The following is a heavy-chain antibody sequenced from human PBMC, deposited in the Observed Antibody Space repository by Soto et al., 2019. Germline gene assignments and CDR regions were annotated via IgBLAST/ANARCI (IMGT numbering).Heavy chain of an antibody. Sequence: QVQLVESGGGVVQPGRSLRLSCAASGFTFSSYAMHWVRQAPGKGLEWVAVISYDGSNKYYADSVKGRFTISRDNSKNTLYLKMNSLRAEDTAVYYCARERKLYETNWFDPWGQGTLVTVSS. J-gene: IGHJ5*02. CDR1: GFTFSSYA. D-gene: IGHD5-12*01. V-gene: IGHV3-30-3*01. CDR2: ISYDGSNK. CDR3: ARERKLYETNWFDP.